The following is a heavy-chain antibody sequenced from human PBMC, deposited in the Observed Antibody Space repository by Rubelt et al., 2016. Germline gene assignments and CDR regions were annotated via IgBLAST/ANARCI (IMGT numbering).Heavy chain of an antibody. D-gene: IGHD1-26*01. J-gene: IGHJ4*02. CDR3: ARDRYAGATIPMDY. V-gene: IGHV1-69*04. CDR2: IIPILGIA. Sequence: QVQLVQSGAEVKKPGSSVKVSCKASGGTFSSYAISWVRQAPGQGLEWMGRIIPILGIANYAQKFQGRVTMTAGESTGTGYMGLSSLRSEDTAVDYCARDRYAGATIPMDYWGQGTLVTVSS. CDR1: GGTFSSYA.